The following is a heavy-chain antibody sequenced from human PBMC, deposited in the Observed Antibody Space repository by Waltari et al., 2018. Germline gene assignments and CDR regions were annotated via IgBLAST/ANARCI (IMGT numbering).Heavy chain of an antibody. CDR2: ISPMFGTT. J-gene: IGHJ6*03. Sequence: QVQLVQSGAEVKKPGSSVKVSCKAFGGTFRSSAITWVRQAPGQGLEWMGRISPMFGTTKYAQKFQGRVTITADKSTSTAYMELSGLRSEDTAVYYCARDPPGRGYYHTYYMDVWGKGTTVTISS. CDR3: ARDPPGRGYYHTYYMDV. V-gene: IGHV1-69*13. CDR1: GGTFRSSA. D-gene: IGHD2-8*02.